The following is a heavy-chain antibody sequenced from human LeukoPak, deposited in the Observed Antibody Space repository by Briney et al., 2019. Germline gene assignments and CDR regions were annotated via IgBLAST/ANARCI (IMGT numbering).Heavy chain of an antibody. V-gene: IGHV3-23*01. CDR2: ISGSGDGT. D-gene: IGHD3-10*01. CDR1: GFTFSSFA. J-gene: IGHJ5*02. CDR3: AKDGGFYGSGSYSINWFDP. Sequence: GGSLRLSCAASGFTFSSFAMSWVRQAPGKGLDWVSTISGSGDGTYYADSVRGRFTISRDNSKNTLYLQMNSLRVEDTAVYYCAKDGGFYGSGSYSINWFDPWGQGTLVTVSS.